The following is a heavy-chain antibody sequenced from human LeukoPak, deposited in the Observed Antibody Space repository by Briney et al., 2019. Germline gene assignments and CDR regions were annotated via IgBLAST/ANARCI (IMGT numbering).Heavy chain of an antibody. CDR2: INHSGNT. CDR3: ARSHDCSGVSCALDP. J-gene: IGHJ5*02. D-gene: IGHD2-15*01. V-gene: IGHV4-34*01. Sequence: PSETLSLTCAVYAGSFSGYYWSWIRQSPGQGLEWIGEINHSGNTYYNPSLKSRVTISVDTSKNQFSLKLNSVTAADTAVYYCARSHDCSGVSCALDPWGQGTLVTVSS. CDR1: AGSFSGYY.